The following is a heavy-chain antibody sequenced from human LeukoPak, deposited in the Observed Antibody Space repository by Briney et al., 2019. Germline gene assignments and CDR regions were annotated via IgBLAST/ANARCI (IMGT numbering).Heavy chain of an antibody. CDR2: IYPGDSDT. J-gene: IGHJ4*02. Sequence: GESLKIFCKGSGYSFTSYWIGWVRQMPGKGLEWMGIIYPGDSDTRYSPSFQGQVTISAGKSISTAYLQWSSLKASDTVMYYCARHLNDYTSDYWGQGTLVTVSS. CDR1: GYSFTSYW. V-gene: IGHV5-51*01. D-gene: IGHD4-11*01. CDR3: ARHLNDYTSDY.